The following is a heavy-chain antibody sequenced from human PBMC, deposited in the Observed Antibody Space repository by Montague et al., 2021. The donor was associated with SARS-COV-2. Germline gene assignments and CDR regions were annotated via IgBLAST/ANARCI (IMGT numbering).Heavy chain of an antibody. V-gene: IGHV4-59*01. CDR3: AGVVRYYDFWSGYTEYYYYGMDV. CDR2: IYYSGTT. Sequence: SETLSLTCTVSGGSISSYFWSWIRQPPGKGLEWIGSIYYSGTTNYSPSLKSRVTISVDTSKNQFSLKLSSVTAADTAVYYCAGVVRYYDFWSGYTEYYYYGMDVGGQGTTVTVSS. CDR1: GGSISSYF. J-gene: IGHJ6*02. D-gene: IGHD3-3*01.